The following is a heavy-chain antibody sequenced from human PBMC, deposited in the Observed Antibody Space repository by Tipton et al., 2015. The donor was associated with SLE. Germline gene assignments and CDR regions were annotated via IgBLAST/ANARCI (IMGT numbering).Heavy chain of an antibody. D-gene: IGHD3-10*01. CDR1: GEHFTAYY. J-gene: IGHJ4*02. CDR3: ARDLVRGVSGGY. Sequence: TLSLTCAMEGEHFTAYYWGWIRQSPGKGLEWIGEINHSGSTNYNPSLKSRVTISVDKSKNQFSLKLSSVTAADTAVYYCARDLVRGVSGGYWGQGTLVTVSS. V-gene: IGHV4-34*01. CDR2: INHSGST.